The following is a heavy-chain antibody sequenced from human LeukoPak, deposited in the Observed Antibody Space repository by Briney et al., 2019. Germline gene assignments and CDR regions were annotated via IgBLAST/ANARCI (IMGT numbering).Heavy chain of an antibody. V-gene: IGHV4-30-2*01. D-gene: IGHD3-10*01. CDR1: SGSISSGDYS. CDR2: IYQSGTT. CDR3: ARAYYGSGSYYFDY. J-gene: IGHJ4*02. Sequence: SQTLSLTCAVSSGSISSGDYSWSWIRQTRGKGLEWIGYIYQSGTTSSNPSLKSRVTISVDRSKNQFSLRLSSVTAADTAVYYCARAYYGSGSYYFDYWGQGTLVTVSS.